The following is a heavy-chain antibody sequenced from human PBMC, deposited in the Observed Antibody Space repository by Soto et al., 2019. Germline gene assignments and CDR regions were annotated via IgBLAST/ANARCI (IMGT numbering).Heavy chain of an antibody. CDR3: ARGGGDCTNGVCYHYYYYYYMDV. V-gene: IGHV1-8*01. CDR1: GYTFTSYD. D-gene: IGHD2-8*01. Sequence: QVQLVQSGAEVKKPGASVKVSCKASGYTFTSYDINWVRQATGQGLEWMGWMNPNSGNTGYAQKLQGRVTMTRNTSISTAYMELSSLRSEDTAVYYCARGGGDCTNGVCYHYYYYYYMDVWGKGTTVTVSS. CDR2: MNPNSGNT. J-gene: IGHJ6*03.